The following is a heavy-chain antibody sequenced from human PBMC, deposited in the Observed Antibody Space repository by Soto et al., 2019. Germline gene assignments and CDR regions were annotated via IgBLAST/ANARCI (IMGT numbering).Heavy chain of an antibody. CDR1: GGSFSGYY. CDR2: INHSGST. D-gene: IGHD6-19*01. Sequence: PSETLSLTCAVYGGSFSGYYWSWIRQPPGKGLEWIGEINHSGSTNYNPSLKSRVTISVDTSKNQFSLKLSSVTAADTAVYYCARRLHETFLSRAGHFDYWGQGTLVTVSS. V-gene: IGHV4-34*01. CDR3: ARRLHETFLSRAGHFDY. J-gene: IGHJ4*02.